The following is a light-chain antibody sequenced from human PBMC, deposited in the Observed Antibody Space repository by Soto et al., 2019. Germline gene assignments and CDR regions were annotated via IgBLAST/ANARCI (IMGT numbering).Light chain of an antibody. CDR1: SGHSSYA. Sequence: QLVLTQSPSASASLGASVKLTCTLSSGHSSYAIAWHQQQPEKGPRYLMKLNSDGSHSKGDGIPDRFSGSSSGAERYLTISSLQSEDEADYYCQICGTGMVFGGGTKLTVL. J-gene: IGLJ2*01. V-gene: IGLV4-69*01. CDR3: QICGTGMV. CDR2: LNSDGSH.